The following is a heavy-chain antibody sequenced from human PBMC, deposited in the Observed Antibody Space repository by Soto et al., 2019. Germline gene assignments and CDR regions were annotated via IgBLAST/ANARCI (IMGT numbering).Heavy chain of an antibody. D-gene: IGHD3-3*01. V-gene: IGHV3-11*06. CDR3: AREYYDFWSGSSWFDP. Sequence: GGSLRLSCAASGFTFSDYYMSWIRQAPGKGLEWVSYISSSSSYTNYADSVKGRFTISRDNAKNSLYLQMNSLRAEDTAVYYCAREYYDFWSGSSWFDPWGQGTLVTVSS. CDR1: GFTFSDYY. CDR2: ISSSSSYT. J-gene: IGHJ5*02.